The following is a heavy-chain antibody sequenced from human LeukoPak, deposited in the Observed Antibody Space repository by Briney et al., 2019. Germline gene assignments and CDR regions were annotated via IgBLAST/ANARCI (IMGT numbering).Heavy chain of an antibody. CDR2: VYHSGST. CDR1: GGSISSYSCY. CDR3: ARDYEFLDY. V-gene: IGHV4-39*07. J-gene: IGHJ4*02. D-gene: IGHD3-3*01. Sequence: SETLSLTCTVSGGSISSYSCYWGWIRQPPGKGLEWIGSVYHSGSTYYNPSLKSRVTISVDTSKNQFSLKLSSVTAADTAVYYCARDYEFLDYWGQGTLVTVSS.